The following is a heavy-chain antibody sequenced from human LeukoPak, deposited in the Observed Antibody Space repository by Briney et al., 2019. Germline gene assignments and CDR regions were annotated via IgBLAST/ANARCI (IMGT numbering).Heavy chain of an antibody. CDR2: IIPIFGTA. CDR3: ASSPSGVPAAIYWFDP. V-gene: IGHV1-69*13. Sequence: ASVKVSCKASGGTFSSYAISWVRQAPGRGLEWMGGIIPIFGTANYAQKFQGRVTITADESTSTAYMELSSLRSEDTAVYYCASSPSGVPAAIYWFDPWGQGTLVTVSS. CDR1: GGTFSSYA. J-gene: IGHJ5*02. D-gene: IGHD2-2*01.